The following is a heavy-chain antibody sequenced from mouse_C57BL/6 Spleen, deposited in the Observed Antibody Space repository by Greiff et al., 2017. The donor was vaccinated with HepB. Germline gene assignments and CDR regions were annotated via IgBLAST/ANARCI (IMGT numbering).Heavy chain of an antibody. V-gene: IGHV5-9*01. Sequence: EVKLMESGGGLVKPGGSLKLSCAASGFTFSSYTMSWVRQTPEKRLEWVATISGGGGNTYYPDSVKGRFTISRDNAKNTLYLQMSSLRSEDTALYYCASRGGYYGYAMDYWGQGTSVTVSS. D-gene: IGHD2-3*01. CDR2: ISGGGGNT. CDR1: GFTFSSYT. J-gene: IGHJ4*01. CDR3: ASRGGYYGYAMDY.